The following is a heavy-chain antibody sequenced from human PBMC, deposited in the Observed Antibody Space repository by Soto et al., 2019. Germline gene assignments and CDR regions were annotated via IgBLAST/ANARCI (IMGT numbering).Heavy chain of an antibody. CDR3: ARDSTRETSGNASWFDP. D-gene: IGHD5-12*01. CDR2: IYHTGAT. CDR1: GGSMRTDDHS. V-gene: IGHV4-30-2*01. J-gene: IGHJ5*02. Sequence: QLQLQESGSGLVKPSQTLSLTCTVSGGSMRTDDHSWSWIRQAPGKGLEWLGYIYHTGATHPNPSLSSRVTIAIETSTSQSPLQLNCVTAADTAVYYCARDSTRETSGNASWFDPWGLVILVTV.